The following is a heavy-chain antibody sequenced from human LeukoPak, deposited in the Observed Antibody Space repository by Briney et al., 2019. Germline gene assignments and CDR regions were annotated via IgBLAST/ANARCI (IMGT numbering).Heavy chain of an antibody. CDR3: ARDPINSSGWYEGFDY. J-gene: IGHJ4*02. Sequence: SETLSLTCTVSGGSISSYYWSWIRQPPGKGLEWIGYIYYSGSTNYNPSLKSRVTISVDTSKNQFSLKLSSVTAADTAVYYCARDPINSSGWYEGFDYWGQGTLVTVSS. D-gene: IGHD6-19*01. CDR2: IYYSGST. CDR1: GGSISSYY. V-gene: IGHV4-59*12.